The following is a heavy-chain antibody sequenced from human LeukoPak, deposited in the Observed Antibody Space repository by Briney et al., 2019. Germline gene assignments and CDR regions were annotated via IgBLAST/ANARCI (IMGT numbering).Heavy chain of an antibody. V-gene: IGHV4-59*01. CDR3: ARGGGYFDS. CDR1: GGSITSYY. J-gene: IGHJ4*02. D-gene: IGHD3-16*01. Sequence: PSETLSLTCTVSGGSITSYYWSWLRQPPGKGLEWIGDIYYSGSTNYNPSLKSRVTISVDTSKTQFSLKLSSVTAADAAVYSCARGGGYFDSWGQGTLVTVSS. CDR2: IYYSGST.